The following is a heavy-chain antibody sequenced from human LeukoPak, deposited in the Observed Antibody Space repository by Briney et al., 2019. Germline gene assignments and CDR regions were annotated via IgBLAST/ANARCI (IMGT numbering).Heavy chain of an antibody. D-gene: IGHD3-10*01. Sequence: KPSETLSLTCTVSDTSINTYYWSWIRQPARKGLEWIGHIYATGTTNYNPSLNSRVTMSIDTSKNQFSLNLRSVTAADTAVYYCAKVAKYYYGPETYFFFEHWGQGTLVTVSS. CDR3: AKVAKYYYGPETYFFFEH. V-gene: IGHV4-4*07. CDR2: IYATGTT. CDR1: DTSINTYY. J-gene: IGHJ4*02.